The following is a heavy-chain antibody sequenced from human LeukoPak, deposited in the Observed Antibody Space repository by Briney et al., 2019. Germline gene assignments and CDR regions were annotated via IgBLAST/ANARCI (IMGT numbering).Heavy chain of an antibody. CDR1: GGSISSYY. J-gene: IGHJ4*02. CDR2: IYYSGST. V-gene: IGHV4-59*01. D-gene: IGHD5-12*01. CDR3: ARGEYSGYGPFDY. Sequence: PSETLSLTCTVSGGSISSYYWSWIRQPPGKGLEWIGYIYYSGSTNYNPSLKCRVTISVDTSKNQFSLKLSSVTAADTAVYYCARGEYSGYGPFDYWGQGTLVTVSS.